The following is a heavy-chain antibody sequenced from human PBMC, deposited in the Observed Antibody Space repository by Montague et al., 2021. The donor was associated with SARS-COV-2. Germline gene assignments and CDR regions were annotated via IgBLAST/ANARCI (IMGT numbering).Heavy chain of an antibody. CDR3: ATRLTTFPY. Sequence: SLRLSCAASGFTFGDYYLTWIRQAPGKGLEWVSYISGSGSTIYYSDSAKGRFTISRDNAKYSVFLQMNSLRAEDTAVDYCATRLTTFPYWGQGTLVTVSS. CDR2: ISGSGSTI. D-gene: IGHD4-17*01. CDR1: GFTFGDYY. V-gene: IGHV3-11*01. J-gene: IGHJ4*02.